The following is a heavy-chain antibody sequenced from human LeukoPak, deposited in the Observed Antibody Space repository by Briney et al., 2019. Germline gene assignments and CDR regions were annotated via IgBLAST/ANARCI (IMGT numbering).Heavy chain of an antibody. CDR2: IYHSGST. D-gene: IGHD3-10*01. CDR3: ARLLWFGEPPFDY. V-gene: IGHV4-39*07. CDR1: GGSISTINYY. Sequence: SETLSLTCTVSGGSISTINYYWGWIRQPPGKGPEWIGTIYHSGSTNYNPSLKSRVTISVDTPKNQFSLKLSSVTAADTAVYYCARLLWFGEPPFDYWGQGTLVTVSS. J-gene: IGHJ4*02.